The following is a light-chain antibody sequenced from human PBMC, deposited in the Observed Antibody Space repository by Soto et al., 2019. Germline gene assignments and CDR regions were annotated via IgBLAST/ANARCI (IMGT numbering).Light chain of an antibody. V-gene: IGKV1-9*01. Sequence: DIQFTHSPSFLSASVLYRVTITCRASQGISGYLAWYQQKPGKVPKLLIYSTSTLQSGVPSRFSGSASGTEFTLSISGLQPEDFATYYCQQLNTYLITFGQGTRLEIK. CDR3: QQLNTYLIT. CDR1: QGISGY. CDR2: STS. J-gene: IGKJ5*01.